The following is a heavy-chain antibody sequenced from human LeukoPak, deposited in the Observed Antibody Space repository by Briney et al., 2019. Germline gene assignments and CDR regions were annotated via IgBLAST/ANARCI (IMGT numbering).Heavy chain of an antibody. D-gene: IGHD3-10*01. J-gene: IGHJ4*02. CDR3: ATGERMVRGDGVDY. V-gene: IGHV3-21*01. Sequence: GGSLRLSCAASGFTFSSYSMNWVRQAPGKGLEWVSSISSSSSYIYYADSVKGRFTISRDNSKNTLYLPMNSLRAEDTAVYFCATGERMVRGDGVDYWGQGTLVTVSS. CDR1: GFTFSSYS. CDR2: ISSSSSYI.